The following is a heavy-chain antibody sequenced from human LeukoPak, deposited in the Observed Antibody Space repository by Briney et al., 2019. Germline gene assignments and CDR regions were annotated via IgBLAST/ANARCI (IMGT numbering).Heavy chain of an antibody. CDR2: ISAYNGNT. J-gene: IGHJ5*02. D-gene: IGHD3-10*01. CDR1: GYTFTSYG. CDR3: AGYYYGSGSLGFDP. Sequence: ASVKVSCKASGYTFTSYGISWVRQAPGQGLEWMGWISAYNGNTNYAQKLQGRVTMTTDTSTSTAYMELRSLRSDDTAVYYCAGYYYGSGSLGFDPWGQGTLVTVSS. V-gene: IGHV1-18*01.